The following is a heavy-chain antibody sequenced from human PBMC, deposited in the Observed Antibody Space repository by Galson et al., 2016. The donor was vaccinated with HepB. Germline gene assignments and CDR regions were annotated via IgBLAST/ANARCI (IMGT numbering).Heavy chain of an antibody. CDR3: ARDDTYYWNHFDD. CDR1: GGSISGSS. J-gene: IGHJ4*02. D-gene: IGHD1-1*01. V-gene: IGHV4-4*07. Sequence: SETLSLTCTVSGGSISGSSWSWIREPAGKGLEWIGRLDTRGSTKYKPSLKSRVTLSVDRSKNQLSLKLTSVTVADTAVYYCARDDTYYWNHFDDWGQGTLVTVS. CDR2: LDTRGST.